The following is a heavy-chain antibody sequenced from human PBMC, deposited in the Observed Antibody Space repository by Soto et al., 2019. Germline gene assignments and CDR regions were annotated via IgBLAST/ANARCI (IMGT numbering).Heavy chain of an antibody. Sequence: PXGSLRLSCAASGFTFSTYAMIWVRQAPGRGLDWVSSISGNGGSAHYADSVKGRFTVSRDNSKNTLYLQMNSLRAEDTALYYCAKSTWIQLWPAYWGQGTLVTVSS. CDR3: AKSTWIQLWPAY. CDR2: ISGNGGSA. D-gene: IGHD5-18*01. V-gene: IGHV3-23*01. CDR1: GFTFSTYA. J-gene: IGHJ1*01.